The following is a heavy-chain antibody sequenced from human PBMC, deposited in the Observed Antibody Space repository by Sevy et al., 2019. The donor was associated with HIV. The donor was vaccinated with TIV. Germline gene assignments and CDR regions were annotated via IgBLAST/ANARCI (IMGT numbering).Heavy chain of an antibody. J-gene: IGHJ3*02. CDR2: ISGSGHSK. V-gene: IGHV3-23*01. Sequence: GGSLRLSCAASGFIFSSFAMSWVRQAPGKGLEWVSPISGSGHSKYNADSVKGRFTSSRAFSKNTLYLQMNSRRAEDTAVYYCAKEGTFWSGRDAFDIWGQGTTVTVSS. CDR3: AKEGTFWSGRDAFDI. CDR1: GFIFSSFA. D-gene: IGHD3-3*01.